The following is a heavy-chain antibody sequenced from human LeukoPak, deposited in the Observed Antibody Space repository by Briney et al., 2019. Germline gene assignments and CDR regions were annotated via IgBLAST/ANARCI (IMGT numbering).Heavy chain of an antibody. V-gene: IGHV3-30*02. Sequence: GGSLRLSCAASGFTFSSYGMYWVRQAPGKGLEWVAFTRYDGSNKYYADSVKGRFTISRDNSKNTLYLKMNSLRAEDTAVYYCARGLSGYASSLGYWGQGTLVTVSA. CDR2: TRYDGSNK. CDR3: ARGLSGYASSLGY. D-gene: IGHD2-2*01. CDR1: GFTFSSYG. J-gene: IGHJ4*02.